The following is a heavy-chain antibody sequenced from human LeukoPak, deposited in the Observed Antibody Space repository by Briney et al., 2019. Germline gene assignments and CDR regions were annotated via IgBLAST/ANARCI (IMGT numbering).Heavy chain of an antibody. CDR2: IYTTGST. CDR1: GGSISSYY. CDR3: ARAPTTVTIEYFDY. J-gene: IGHJ4*02. D-gene: IGHD4-17*01. V-gene: IGHV4-4*07. Sequence: SETLPLTCTVSGGSISSYYWSWIRQPAGKGLEWIGRIYTTGSTNYNPSLKSRVTMSVDKSKNQFSLKLNSVTAADTAVYYCARAPTTVTIEYFDYWDRGTLVTVSS.